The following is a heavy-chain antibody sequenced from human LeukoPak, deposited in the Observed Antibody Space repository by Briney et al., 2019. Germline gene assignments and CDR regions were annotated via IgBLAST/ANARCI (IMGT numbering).Heavy chain of an antibody. CDR2: VYYSGTT. Sequence: SETLSLTCSVSGGSISLSYYYWGWIRHPPGKALEWIGSVYYSGTTSYNPSLKSRATISVDMSKNHFSLRLSSVTAADTAVYYCARAIPKGLRNWFDPWGQGTLVTVSS. J-gene: IGHJ5*02. V-gene: IGHV4-39*02. D-gene: IGHD5-12*01. CDR3: ARAIPKGLRNWFDP. CDR1: GGSISLSYYY.